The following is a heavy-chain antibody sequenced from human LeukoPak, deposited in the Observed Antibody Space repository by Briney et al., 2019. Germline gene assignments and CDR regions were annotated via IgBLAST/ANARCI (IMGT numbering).Heavy chain of an antibody. J-gene: IGHJ6*02. Sequence: ASVKVSCKASGYTFTSYAMHWVRQAPGQRLEWMGWINAGNGNTKYSQKFQGRVTITRDTSASTAYMELSSLRSEDTAVYYCVRDSPPQVTYYDFWSGYYTHYYYGMDVWGQGTTVTVSS. CDR1: GYTFTSYA. CDR2: INAGNGNT. CDR3: VRDSPPQVTYYDFWSGYYTHYYYGMDV. D-gene: IGHD3-3*01. V-gene: IGHV1-3*01.